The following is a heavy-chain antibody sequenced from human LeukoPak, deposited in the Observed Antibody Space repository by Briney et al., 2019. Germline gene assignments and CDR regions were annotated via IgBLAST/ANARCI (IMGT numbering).Heavy chain of an antibody. Sequence: GGSLRLSCAASGFTFSSYSMNWVRQAPGKGLEWVSYMSSSGSTIYYADSVKGRFTISRDNAKNSLYLQMNSLRAEDTAVYYCARESRQWLVLGGVDYWGQGTLVTVSS. V-gene: IGHV3-48*04. CDR3: ARESRQWLVLGGVDY. CDR2: MSSSGSTI. J-gene: IGHJ4*02. CDR1: GFTFSSYS. D-gene: IGHD6-19*01.